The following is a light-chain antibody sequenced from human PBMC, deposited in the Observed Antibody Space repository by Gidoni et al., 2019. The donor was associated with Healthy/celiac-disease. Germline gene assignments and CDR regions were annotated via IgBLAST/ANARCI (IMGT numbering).Light chain of an antibody. V-gene: IGKV1-33*01. CDR2: DAS. CDR3: QQYDTLLHT. Sequence: IQIIQSPSSLSASVGDRVTITCQASQDISNYLNWYQQKPVKAPKLLIYDASNLETGVPSRFSGSGSGTDFTFTISSLQPEDIATYYCQQYDTLLHTFGQGTKLEIK. J-gene: IGKJ2*01. CDR1: QDISNY.